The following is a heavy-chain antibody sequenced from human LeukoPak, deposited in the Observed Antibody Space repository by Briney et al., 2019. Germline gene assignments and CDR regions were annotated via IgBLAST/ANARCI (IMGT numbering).Heavy chain of an antibody. V-gene: IGHV4-39*07. D-gene: IGHD2-21*02. CDR1: GGSISGSSYY. CDR2: IYYSGST. CDR3: ARQLAYCGGDCYPAFMDV. Sequence: PSETLSLTCTVSGGSISGSSYYWGWIRQPPGKGLEWIGSIYYSGSTYYNPSLKSRVTISVDTSKNQFSLKLSSVTAADTAVYYCARQLAYCGGDCYPAFMDVWGKGTTVTVFS. J-gene: IGHJ6*03.